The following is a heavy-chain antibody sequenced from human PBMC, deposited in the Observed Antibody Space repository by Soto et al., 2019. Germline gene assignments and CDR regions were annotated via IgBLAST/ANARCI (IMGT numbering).Heavy chain of an antibody. J-gene: IGHJ4*02. D-gene: IGHD6-13*01. CDR3: ARHSSSWPIFDY. Sequence: SETLSLTCTVSGGSIGNSYWSWIRQSPGKGLERIGYIYCSGSSNYNPSLKSRDSISVDTSKNQFSLKLSSVTAADTAVYYCARHSSSWPIFDYWGQGTLVTVSS. CDR1: GGSIGNSY. CDR2: IYCSGSS. V-gene: IGHV4-59*08.